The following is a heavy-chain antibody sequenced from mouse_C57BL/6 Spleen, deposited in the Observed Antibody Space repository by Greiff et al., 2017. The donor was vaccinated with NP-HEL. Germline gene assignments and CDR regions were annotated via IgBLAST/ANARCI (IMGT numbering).Heavy chain of an antibody. J-gene: IGHJ2*01. CDR2: ISDGGSYT. CDR3: ARDTVTGLDY. V-gene: IGHV5-4*01. Sequence: EVKLMESGGGLVKPGGSLKLSCAASGFTFSSYAMSWVRQTPEKRLEWVATISDGGSYTYYPDNVKGRFTISRDNAKNNLYLQMSHLKSEDTAMYYCARDTVTGLDYWGQGTTLTVSS. D-gene: IGHD1-1*01. CDR1: GFTFSSYA.